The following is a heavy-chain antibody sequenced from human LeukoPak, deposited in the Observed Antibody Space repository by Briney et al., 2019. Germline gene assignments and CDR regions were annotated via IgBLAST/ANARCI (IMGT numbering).Heavy chain of an antibody. D-gene: IGHD3-9*01. CDR1: GYTFTSYD. J-gene: IGHJ5*02. Sequence: ASVKVSCKASGYTFTSYDINWVRQATGQGLEWMGWMNPNSGNTGYAQKFQGRVTMTRNTSISTAYMELSSLRSGDTAVYYCARRKTIRTDNWFDPWGQGTLVTVSS. CDR2: MNPNSGNT. CDR3: ARRKTIRTDNWFDP. V-gene: IGHV1-8*01.